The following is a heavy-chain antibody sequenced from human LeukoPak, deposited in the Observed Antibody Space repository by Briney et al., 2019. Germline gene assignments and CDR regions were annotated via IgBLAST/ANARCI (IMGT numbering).Heavy chain of an antibody. D-gene: IGHD3-16*01. J-gene: IGHJ4*02. CDR3: VKDQDDGGR. Sequence: GGSLRLSCAASEFTFSSYSMNWVRQAPGRGLIWVSRINSDGSYTNYVDSVKGRFTISRDNAKNTLYLQMNSLRAEDTAVYYCVKDQDDGGRWGQGTLVTVSS. CDR2: INSDGSYT. CDR1: EFTFSSYS. V-gene: IGHV3-74*01.